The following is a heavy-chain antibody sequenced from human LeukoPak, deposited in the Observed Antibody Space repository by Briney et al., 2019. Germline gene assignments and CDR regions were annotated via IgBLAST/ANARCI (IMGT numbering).Heavy chain of an antibody. Sequence: SETLSLTCTVSDGSISSYYWGWVRQPPGKGLEWIGYIYYSGNTNYNPSLKSRVTLSIDTSKNQFSLKLSSVTAADTAVYYCARFAERGWYFDYWGQGTLVTVSS. CDR1: DGSISSYY. CDR3: ARFAERGWYFDY. D-gene: IGHD2-15*01. V-gene: IGHV4-59*01. CDR2: IYYSGNT. J-gene: IGHJ4*02.